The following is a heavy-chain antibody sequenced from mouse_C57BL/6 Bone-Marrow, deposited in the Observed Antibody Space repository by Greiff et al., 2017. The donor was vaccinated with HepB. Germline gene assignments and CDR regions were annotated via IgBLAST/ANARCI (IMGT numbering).Heavy chain of an antibody. CDR1: GFTFSSYG. CDR2: ISSGGSYT. V-gene: IGHV5-6*02. Sequence: EVKLVESGGDLVKPGGSLKLSCVASGFTFSSYGMSWVRQTPDKRLEWVATISSGGSYTYYPDSVKGRFTISRDNAKNTLYLQMSSLKSEDTAMYYCAIGTVEGRWYFDVWGTGTTVTVSS. CDR3: AIGTVEGRWYFDV. J-gene: IGHJ1*03. D-gene: IGHD1-1*01.